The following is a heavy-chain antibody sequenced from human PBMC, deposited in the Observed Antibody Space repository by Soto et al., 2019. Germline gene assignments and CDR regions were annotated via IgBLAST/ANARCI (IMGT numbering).Heavy chain of an antibody. D-gene: IGHD6-13*01. V-gene: IGHV5-51*01. Sequence: GESLKISCKGSGYSFTSYWIGWVRQMPGKGLEWMGIIYPGDSDTRYSPSFQGQVTISADKSISTAYLQWSSLKASDTAMYYCARHSLAAARLGWFDPWGQGTLVTVSS. J-gene: IGHJ5*02. CDR1: GYSFTSYW. CDR2: IYPGDSDT. CDR3: ARHSLAAARLGWFDP.